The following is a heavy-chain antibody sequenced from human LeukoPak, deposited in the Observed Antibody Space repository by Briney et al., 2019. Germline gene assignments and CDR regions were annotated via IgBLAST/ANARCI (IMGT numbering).Heavy chain of an antibody. J-gene: IGHJ4*02. Sequence: GGSLRLSCAASGFTFSSYWMHWVRQAPGKGLVWVSRINTDGSSTSYADSVKGRFTISRDNAKNTLYLQMNSLRAEDTAVYYCASNPGYSSASDYWGQGTLVIVSS. CDR2: INTDGSST. D-gene: IGHD6-19*01. CDR3: ASNPGYSSASDY. CDR1: GFTFSSYW. V-gene: IGHV3-74*01.